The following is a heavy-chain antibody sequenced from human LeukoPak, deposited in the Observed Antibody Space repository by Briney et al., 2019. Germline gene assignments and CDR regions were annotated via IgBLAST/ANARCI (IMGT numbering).Heavy chain of an antibody. CDR2: ISGSGGST. CDR1: GFTFSSYV. CDR3: VRDGVGAPPFDY. Sequence: GRSLRLSCAASGFTFSSYVMTWVRQAPGKGLEWVSVISGSGGSTYYADSVKGRFTISRDNSKNTLFLQMNSLRAEDTAVYYCVRDGVGAPPFDYWGQGVLVTVSS. J-gene: IGHJ4*02. D-gene: IGHD1-26*01. V-gene: IGHV3-23*01.